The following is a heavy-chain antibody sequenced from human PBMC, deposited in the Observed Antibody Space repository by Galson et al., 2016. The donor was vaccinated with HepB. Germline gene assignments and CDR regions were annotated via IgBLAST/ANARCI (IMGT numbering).Heavy chain of an antibody. V-gene: IGHV1-2*02. CDR2: INPNSGGT. CDR1: GYTFTGYY. J-gene: IGHJ6*02. Sequence: SVKVSCKASGYTFTGYYIHWVRQAPGQGLEWMGWINPNSGGTNYAQKFQGRVTMTRDTSSSTAYMELNNLRSDDTAVYYCARDRDDGMDVWGQGTTVTVSS. D-gene: IGHD5-24*01. CDR3: ARDRDDGMDV.